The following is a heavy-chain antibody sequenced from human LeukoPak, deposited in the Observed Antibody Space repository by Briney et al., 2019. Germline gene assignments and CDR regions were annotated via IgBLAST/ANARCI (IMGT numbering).Heavy chain of an antibody. CDR2: IYYSGST. V-gene: IGHV4-61*01. CDR1: GGSISSGSYY. CDR3: ARVRYDSSGYPGVFDY. Sequence: SETLSLTCTVSGGSISSGSYYWSWIRQPPGKGLEWIGYIYYSGSTNYNPSLKSRVTISVDTSKNQFSLKLSSVTAADTAVYYCARVRYDSSGYPGVFDYWGRGTLVTVSS. D-gene: IGHD3-22*01. J-gene: IGHJ4*02.